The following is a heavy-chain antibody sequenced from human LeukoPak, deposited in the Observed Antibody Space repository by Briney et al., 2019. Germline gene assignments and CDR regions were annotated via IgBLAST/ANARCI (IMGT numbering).Heavy chain of an antibody. CDR2: INHSGST. J-gene: IGHJ4*02. V-gene: IGHV4-34*01. CDR1: GGSFSGYY. CDR3: ARGQCSGGSCYFGY. D-gene: IGHD2-15*01. Sequence: PSETLSLTCAVYGGSFSGYYWSWIRQPPGKGLEWIGEINHSGSTNYNPSLKSRVTISVDTSKNQFSLKLSSVTAADAAVYYCARGQCSGGSCYFGYWGQGTLVTVSS.